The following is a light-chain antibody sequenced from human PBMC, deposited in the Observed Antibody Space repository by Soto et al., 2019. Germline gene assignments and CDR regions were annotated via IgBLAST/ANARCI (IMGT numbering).Light chain of an antibody. V-gene: IGKV3-20*01. CDR1: QSVSSSY. Sequence: EIVLTQSPGTLSSSHGERATLSCRASQSVSSSYLAWYRQKPGQAPRLLIYAASSRATGIPDRFSGSGSGTDFTLTISRLETEDFAVYYCQQYGSSSWTFGQGTKVEFK. CDR2: AAS. J-gene: IGKJ1*01. CDR3: QQYGSSSWT.